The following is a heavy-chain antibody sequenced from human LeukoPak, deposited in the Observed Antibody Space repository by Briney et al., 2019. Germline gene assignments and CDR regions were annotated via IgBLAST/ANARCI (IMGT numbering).Heavy chain of an antibody. D-gene: IGHD5-24*01. J-gene: IGHJ5*02. CDR3: ARDVDGRYNWFDP. V-gene: IGHV3-33*01. Sequence: PGMPLRLSCAASGFTFSSYGMLWVRQAPGKGREWVADIWYEGSNKYYADSVKGRFTISRDNSKNTLYLNMNSQRAEDTAVYFCARDVDGRYNWFDPWGKGTLVTVAS. CDR1: GFTFSSYG. CDR2: IWYEGSNK.